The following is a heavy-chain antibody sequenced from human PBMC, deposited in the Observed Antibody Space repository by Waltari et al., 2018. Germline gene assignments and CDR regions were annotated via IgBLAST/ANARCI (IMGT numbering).Heavy chain of an antibody. D-gene: IGHD2-15*01. Sequence: QVLLQQSGPGLVRPSQTLSLTFAISGDSVSSYSAAWNWVRQSPSRGLEWLGRTYFRSKWSDDYAVSVRGRITINPDTSKNQFSLHLNSVTPEDTAVYYCARGVVANTYYFDYWGQGILVTVSS. V-gene: IGHV6-1*01. CDR3: ARGVVANTYYFDY. CDR2: TYFRSKWSD. J-gene: IGHJ4*02. CDR1: GDSVSSYSAA.